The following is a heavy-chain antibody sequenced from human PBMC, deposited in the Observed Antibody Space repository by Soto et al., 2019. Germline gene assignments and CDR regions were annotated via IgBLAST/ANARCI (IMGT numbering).Heavy chain of an antibody. CDR1: GYSFTSYW. CDR2: IYPGDSDT. Sequence: GESLKISCKGSGYSFTSYWIGWVRQMPGKGLEWMGIIYPGDSDTRYSPSFQGQVTISADKSISTAYLQWSSLKASDTAMYYCARLGDTAMVTHEPFDDWGQGTLVTVSS. J-gene: IGHJ4*02. D-gene: IGHD5-18*01. CDR3: ARLGDTAMVTHEPFDD. V-gene: IGHV5-51*01.